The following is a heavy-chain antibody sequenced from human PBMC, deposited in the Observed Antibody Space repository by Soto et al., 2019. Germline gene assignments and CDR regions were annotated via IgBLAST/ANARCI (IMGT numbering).Heavy chain of an antibody. CDR1: GGSISRYY. CDR2: MYNTGST. Sequence: SETLSLTCTVSGGSISRYYWSWIRQPPGKGLEWIGYMYNTGSTVYNPSLKSRVTISVDTSKNQFSLKLNAVTAADTAVYYCARDLWGYCGTDCYPLDVWGQGTTVTVSS. J-gene: IGHJ6*02. V-gene: IGHV4-59*01. CDR3: ARDLWGYCGTDCYPLDV. D-gene: IGHD2-21*02.